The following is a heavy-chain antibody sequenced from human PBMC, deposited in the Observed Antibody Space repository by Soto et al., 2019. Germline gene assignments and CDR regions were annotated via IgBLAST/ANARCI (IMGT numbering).Heavy chain of an antibody. Sequence: SETLSLTCAVSGYSMSSGYYWGWIRQPPGKGLEWIGSIYHSGSTYYNPSLKSRVTISVDTSKNQFSLKLSSVTAADTAVYYCARVVVVVVAATSLSGWFDPWGQGTLVTVSS. CDR3: ARVVVVVVAATSLSGWFDP. D-gene: IGHD2-15*01. CDR1: GYSMSSGYY. J-gene: IGHJ5*02. V-gene: IGHV4-38-2*01. CDR2: IYHSGST.